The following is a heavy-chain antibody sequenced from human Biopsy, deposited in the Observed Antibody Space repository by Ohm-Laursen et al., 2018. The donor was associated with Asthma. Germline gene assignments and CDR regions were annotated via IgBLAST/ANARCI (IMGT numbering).Heavy chain of an antibody. Sequence: ASVKVSCKVSGYTFINYAIHWVRQAPGQRLEWMGWINAGNGNTKYSQKFQGRVTISRDTSASTAYMDLSSLRSEDTAVYYCARTYYDFLTGQVNDAFAMWVQGTMVTVSS. CDR1: GYTFINYA. CDR3: ARTYYDFLTGQVNDAFAM. V-gene: IGHV1-3*01. CDR2: INAGNGNT. J-gene: IGHJ3*02. D-gene: IGHD3-9*01.